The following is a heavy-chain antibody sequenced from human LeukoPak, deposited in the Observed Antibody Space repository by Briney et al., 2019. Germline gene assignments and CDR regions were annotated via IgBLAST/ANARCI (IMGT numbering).Heavy chain of an antibody. D-gene: IGHD3-3*01. Sequence: PGGSLRLSCAASGFTFSSYWMSWVRQAPGKGLEWVANIKQDGSEKYYVDSVKGRFTISRDNAKNSLYLQMNSLRAEDTAVYYCARDARILWRYFDYWGQGTLVTVSS. CDR1: GFTFSSYW. J-gene: IGHJ4*02. CDR3: ARDARILWRYFDY. V-gene: IGHV3-7*01. CDR2: IKQDGSEK.